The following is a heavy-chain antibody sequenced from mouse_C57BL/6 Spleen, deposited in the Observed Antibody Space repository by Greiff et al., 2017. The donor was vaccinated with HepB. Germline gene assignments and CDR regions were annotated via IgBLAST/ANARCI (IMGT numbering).Heavy chain of an antibody. J-gene: IGHJ2*01. D-gene: IGHD1-1*01. CDR2: IYPRSGNT. CDR1: GYTFTSYG. V-gene: IGHV1-81*01. CDR3: ARADGPYYFDY. Sequence: VQLQQSGAELARPGASVKLSCKASGYTFTSYGISWVKQRTGQGLEWIGEIYPRSGNTYYNEKFKGKATLTADKSSSTAYMELRSLPSEDSAVYFCARADGPYYFDYWGQGTTLTVSS.